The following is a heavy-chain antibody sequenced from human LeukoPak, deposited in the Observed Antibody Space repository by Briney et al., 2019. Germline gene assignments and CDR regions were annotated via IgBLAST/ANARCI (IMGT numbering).Heavy chain of an antibody. CDR3: ARGAAAGTAYYYYMDV. V-gene: IGHV3-30*02. Sequence: PGGSLRLSCAASGFTFSSYGMHWVRQAPGKGLEWVAFIRYDGSNKYYADSVKGRFTISRDNSKNTLYLQMNSLRAEDTAVYYCARGAAAGTAYYYYMDVWGKGTTVTVSS. CDR1: GFTFSSYG. CDR2: IRYDGSNK. J-gene: IGHJ6*03. D-gene: IGHD6-13*01.